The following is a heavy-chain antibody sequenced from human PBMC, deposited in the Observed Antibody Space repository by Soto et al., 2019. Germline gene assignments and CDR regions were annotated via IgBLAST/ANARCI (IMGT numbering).Heavy chain of an antibody. CDR3: GHIGYSYGYYCFDY. V-gene: IGHV2-5*02. CDR2: IYWDDDK. J-gene: IGHJ4*02. D-gene: IGHD5-18*01. Sequence: QITLKESGPTLVKPTQTLTLTCTFSGFSLSTSGVGVGWIRQPPGKALEWLALIYWDDDKRYSPSLKSRVTITKDTSKNQVVLTMTNMDPVYTATYYCGHIGYSYGYYCFDYWGQGTLVTVSS. CDR1: GFSLSTSGVG.